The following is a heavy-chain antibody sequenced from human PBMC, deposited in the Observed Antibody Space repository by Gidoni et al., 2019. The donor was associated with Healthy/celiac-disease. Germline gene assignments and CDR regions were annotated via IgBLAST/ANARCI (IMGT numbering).Heavy chain of an antibody. CDR2: INHSGRT. D-gene: IGHD1-1*01. J-gene: IGHJ6*02. Sequence: QVQLQQWGAGLLKPSETLSLTCAVYGGSFSGYYWSWTRQPPGKGLEWIGEINHSGRTNYNPSLTSRVTISVDTSKNQFSLKLSSVTAADTAVYYCARTWVFRIWNPPPRDYYYGMDVWGQGTTVTVSS. CDR1: GGSFSGYY. CDR3: ARTWVFRIWNPPPRDYYYGMDV. V-gene: IGHV4-34*01.